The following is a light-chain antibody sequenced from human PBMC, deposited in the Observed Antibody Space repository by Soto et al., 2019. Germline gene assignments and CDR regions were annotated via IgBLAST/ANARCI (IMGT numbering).Light chain of an antibody. V-gene: IGLV1-44*01. CDR3: AAWDDNLNGPV. Sequence: QAVVTQPPSASGTPGQRVTISCSGSSSNIGSNTVNWYQQLPGTAPKLLIYSSNQWPSGVPDRFSGSKSGTSAFLAISGLQSEDEADYYCAAWDDNLNGPVFGGGTKVTVL. CDR2: SSN. CDR1: SSNIGSNT. J-gene: IGLJ3*02.